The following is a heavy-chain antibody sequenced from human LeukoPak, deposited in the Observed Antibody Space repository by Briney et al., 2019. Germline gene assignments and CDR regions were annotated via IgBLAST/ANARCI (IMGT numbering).Heavy chain of an antibody. CDR3: ARVPQLLAFDF. J-gene: IGHJ3*01. D-gene: IGHD2-2*01. CDR2: IYYSGST. V-gene: IGHV4-59*11. Sequence: SETLSLTCTVSGGSISSHYWSWIRQSPGKGLEWIGNIYYSGSTNYNPSLKSRVTISVDTSKNQFSLKLSSVTAADTAIYFCARVPQLLAFDFWGQGTMVAVSS. CDR1: GGSISSHY.